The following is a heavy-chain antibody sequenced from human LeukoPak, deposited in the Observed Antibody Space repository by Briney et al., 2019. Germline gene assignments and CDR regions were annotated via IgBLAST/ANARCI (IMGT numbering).Heavy chain of an antibody. CDR2: ISNNGGST. D-gene: IGHD4-17*01. Sequence: GGSLRLSCAASGFTFRSYEMNWVRQAPGKGLEYVSGISNNGGSTYYADSVKGRFTISRDNSKNTLSLQMTSLRIEDTAVYYCVKVPIRPYCFDYWGQGTLVTVSS. CDR3: VKVPIRPYCFDY. V-gene: IGHV3-64D*06. CDR1: GFTFRSYE. J-gene: IGHJ4*02.